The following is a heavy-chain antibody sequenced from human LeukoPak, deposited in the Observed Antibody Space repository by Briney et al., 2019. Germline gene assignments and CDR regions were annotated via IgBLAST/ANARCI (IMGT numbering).Heavy chain of an antibody. CDR1: GFNFSGYG. V-gene: IGHV3-33*06. D-gene: IGHD1-1*01. CDR3: VKEANWSLPPRIFDC. Sequence: PGRSLRLSCAASGFNFSGYGMHCVRQAPGKGLEWVAVIWNDGSTKISADSVKGRFTIYRDNSKNTLYLQMNSLRVEDTALYYCVKEANWSLPPRIFDCWGQGTLVAVSA. CDR2: IWNDGSTK. J-gene: IGHJ4*02.